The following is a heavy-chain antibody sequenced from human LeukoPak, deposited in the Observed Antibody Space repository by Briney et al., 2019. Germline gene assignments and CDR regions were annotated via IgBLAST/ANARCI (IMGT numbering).Heavy chain of an antibody. J-gene: IGHJ4*02. V-gene: IGHV4-4*02. CDR3: ARVPLDYVWGSYRSPFED. CDR2: IYHGGST. CDR1: GGSISSSNW. D-gene: IGHD3-16*02. Sequence: SGTLSLTCAVSGGSISSSNWWSWVRQPPGKGLDWIGEIYHGGSTNFNPSLRSRVTISVDKSKNRFSLKLSSVTAADTAVYYCARVPLDYVWGSYRSPFEDWGQGTLVTVSS.